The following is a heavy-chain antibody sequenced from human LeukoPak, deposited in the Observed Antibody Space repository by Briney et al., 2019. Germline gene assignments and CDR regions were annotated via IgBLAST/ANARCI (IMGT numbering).Heavy chain of an antibody. D-gene: IGHD3-22*01. CDR3: ASPYDSSGLRGFDI. V-gene: IGHV1-69*05. J-gene: IGHJ3*02. CDR2: IIPIFGTA. CDR1: GGTFSSYA. Sequence: ASVKVSCKASGGTFSSYAINWVLQAPGQGLEWMGRIIPIFGTANYAQKFQGRVTITTDESTSTAYMELSSLRSEDTAVYYCASPYDSSGLRGFDIWGQGTMVTVSS.